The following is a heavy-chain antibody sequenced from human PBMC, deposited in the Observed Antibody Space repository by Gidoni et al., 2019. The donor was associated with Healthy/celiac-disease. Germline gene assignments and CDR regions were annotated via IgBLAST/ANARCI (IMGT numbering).Heavy chain of an antibody. J-gene: IGHJ4*02. CDR2: IIPIFGTA. D-gene: IGHD4-17*01. CDR3: ARTYGGNERPKRPLQAFDY. Sequence: QVQLVQSGAEVKKPGSSVKVSCKASGGTFSSYAISWVRQAPGQGLEWMGGIIPIFGTANYAQKFQGRVTITADESTSTAYMELSSLRSEDTAVYYCARTYGGNERPKRPLQAFDYWGQGTLVTVSS. CDR1: GGTFSSYA. V-gene: IGHV1-69*01.